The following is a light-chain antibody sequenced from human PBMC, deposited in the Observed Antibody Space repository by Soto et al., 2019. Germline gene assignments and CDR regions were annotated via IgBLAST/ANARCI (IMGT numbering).Light chain of an antibody. CDR2: GAS. J-gene: IGKJ4*01. CDR3: QQYNNWLEVT. V-gene: IGKV3-15*01. Sequence: EIVMTQSPATLSVSPGERATLSCRASQSVSSNLAWYQRKPGQAPRLLIYGASTRATGIPARFSGSGSGTEFTLTISSLQSEDFAVYYCQQYNNWLEVTFGGGTKVEIK. CDR1: QSVSSN.